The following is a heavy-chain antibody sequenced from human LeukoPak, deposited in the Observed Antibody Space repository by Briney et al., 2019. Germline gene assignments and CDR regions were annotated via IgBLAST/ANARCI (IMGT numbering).Heavy chain of an antibody. CDR3: ARAYSSSWSDY. CDR2: ISSSSSYI. J-gene: IGHJ4*02. D-gene: IGHD6-13*01. V-gene: IGHV3-21*01. Sequence: PGGSLRLSCAASGFTVTTNYMTWVRQAPGKGLEWVSSISSSSSYIYYADSVKGRFTISRDNAKNSLYLQMNSLRAEDTAVYYCARAYSSSWSDYWGQGTLVTVSS. CDR1: GFTVTTNY.